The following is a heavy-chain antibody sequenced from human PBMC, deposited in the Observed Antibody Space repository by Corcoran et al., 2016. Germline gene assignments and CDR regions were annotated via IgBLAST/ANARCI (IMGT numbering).Heavy chain of an antibody. CDR2: MIPNSGNT. CDR3: ARRVTTVTPNWFDP. Sequence: QVQLVQSGAEVKKPGASVKVSYKASGYTFTSYDINWVRQATGQGLEWMGWMIPNSGNTGYAQKFQGRVTMTRNTSISTAYMELSSLRSGDTAVYYCARRVTTVTPNWFDPWGQGTLVTVSS. D-gene: IGHD4-17*01. J-gene: IGHJ5*02. CDR1: GYTFTSYD. V-gene: IGHV1-8*01.